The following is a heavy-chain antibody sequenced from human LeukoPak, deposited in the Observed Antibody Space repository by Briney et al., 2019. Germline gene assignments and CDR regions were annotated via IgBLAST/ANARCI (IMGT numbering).Heavy chain of an antibody. Sequence: PGGSLRLSCAASGFTFNSYWMNWVRQAPGKGLEWVSYISSSSSTIYYADSVKGRFTISRDNAKNSLYLQMNSLRAEDTAVYYCARSIAVGFNLFDYWGQGTLVTVSS. D-gene: IGHD6-19*01. V-gene: IGHV3-48*01. CDR1: GFTFNSYW. CDR2: ISSSSSTI. CDR3: ARSIAVGFNLFDY. J-gene: IGHJ4*02.